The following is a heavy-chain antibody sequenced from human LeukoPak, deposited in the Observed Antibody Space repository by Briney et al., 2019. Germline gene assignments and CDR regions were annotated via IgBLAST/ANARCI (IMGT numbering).Heavy chain of an antibody. D-gene: IGHD5-12*01. V-gene: IGHV1-18*04. CDR1: GYTFISYY. CDR2: ISAYNGNT. Sequence: ASVKVSCTASGYTFISYYMHWVRQAPGQGLEWMGWISAYNGNTNYAQKLQGRVTMTTDTSTSTAYMELRSLRSDDTAVYYCARDRGYGYGGTHYYYGMDVWGQGTTVTVSS. J-gene: IGHJ6*02. CDR3: ARDRGYGYGGTHYYYGMDV.